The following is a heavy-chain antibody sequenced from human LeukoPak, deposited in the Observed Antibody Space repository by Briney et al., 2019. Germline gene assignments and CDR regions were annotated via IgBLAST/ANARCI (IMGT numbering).Heavy chain of an antibody. Sequence: SETLSLTRTVSGGSISSGGYYWSWIRQPPGKGLEWIGYIYHSGSTYYNPSLKSRVTISVDRSKNQFSLKLSSVTAADTAVYYCARSRPPGLGGDYWGQGTLVTVSS. CDR2: IYHSGST. CDR1: GGSISSGGYY. CDR3: ARSRPPGLGGDY. V-gene: IGHV4-30-2*01. J-gene: IGHJ4*02. D-gene: IGHD2-15*01.